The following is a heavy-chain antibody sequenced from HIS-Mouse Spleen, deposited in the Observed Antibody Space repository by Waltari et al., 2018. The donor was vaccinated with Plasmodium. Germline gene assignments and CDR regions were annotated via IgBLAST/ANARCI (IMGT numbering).Heavy chain of an antibody. V-gene: IGHV4-39*01. D-gene: IGHD1-26*01. Sequence: QLQLQESGPGLVKPSETLSLTCTVSGGSISSSSYYLGWIRQPPGKGLEWIGSIYYSGSTYYNPSLKGRVTISVDTSKNQFSLKLGSVTAADTAVYYCARRGGSYYYFDYWGQGTLVTVSS. CDR3: ARRGGSYYYFDY. CDR1: GGSISSSSYY. J-gene: IGHJ4*02. CDR2: IYYSGST.